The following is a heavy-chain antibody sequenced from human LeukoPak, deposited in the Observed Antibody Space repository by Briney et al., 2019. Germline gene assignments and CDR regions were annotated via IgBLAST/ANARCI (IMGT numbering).Heavy chain of an antibody. CDR2: IYTSGST. D-gene: IGHD6-13*01. J-gene: IGHJ6*02. Sequence: SETLSLTCTVSGGSISSGSYYWSWIRQPAGKGLGWIGRIYTSGSTNYNPSLKGRVTISVDTSKNQFSLKLSSVTAADTAVYYCARDSPNGIAAAGSYYYYGMDVWGQGTTVTASS. CDR1: GGSISSGSYY. CDR3: ARDSPNGIAAAGSYYYYGMDV. V-gene: IGHV4-61*02.